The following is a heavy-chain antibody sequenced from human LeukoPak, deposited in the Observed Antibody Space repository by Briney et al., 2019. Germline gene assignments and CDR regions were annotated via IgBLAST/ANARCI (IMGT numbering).Heavy chain of an antibody. CDR1: GYTFTGYY. CDR2: INPNSGGT. Sequence: ASVKVSCKASGYTFTGYYMHWVRQAPGQGLEWMGWINPNSGGTNYAQKFQGRVTMTRDTSISTAYMELSRLRSDDTAVYYCAREDIVVVPAAIGYFDYWGQGTLVTVSS. V-gene: IGHV1-2*02. J-gene: IGHJ4*02. D-gene: IGHD2-2*01. CDR3: AREDIVVVPAAIGYFDY.